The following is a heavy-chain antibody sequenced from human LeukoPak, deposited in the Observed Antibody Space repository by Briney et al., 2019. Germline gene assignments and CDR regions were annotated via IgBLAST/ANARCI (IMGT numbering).Heavy chain of an antibody. CDR3: ARAPYSGSYPPAYYMDV. CDR2: ISAYNGNT. D-gene: IGHD1-26*01. V-gene: IGHV1-18*01. Sequence: ASVKVSCKASGYTFTSYGISWVRQAPGQGLEWMGCISAYNGNTNYAQKLQGRVTMTTDTSTSTAYMELRSLRSDDTAVYYCARAPYSGSYPPAYYMDVWGKGTTVTVSS. CDR1: GYTFTSYG. J-gene: IGHJ6*03.